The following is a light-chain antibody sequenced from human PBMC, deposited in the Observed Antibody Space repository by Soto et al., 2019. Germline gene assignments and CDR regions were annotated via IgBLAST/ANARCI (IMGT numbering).Light chain of an antibody. CDR2: WAS. CDR3: QQYYSTPHT. CDR1: QSVLYSSNNKNY. V-gene: IGKV4-1*01. Sequence: DIVMTQSPDSLVVSLGERATINCKSSQSVLYSSNNKNYLAWYQQKPGQTPNLLIYWASTRESGVPDRFSGSGSGTDFTLTISSLQAEDVAVYYCQQYYSTPHTFGQGTRLEIK. J-gene: IGKJ2*01.